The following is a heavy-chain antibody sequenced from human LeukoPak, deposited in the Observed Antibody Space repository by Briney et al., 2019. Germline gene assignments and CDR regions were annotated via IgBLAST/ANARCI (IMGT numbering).Heavy chain of an antibody. D-gene: IGHD3-10*01. CDR2: MYLSGTT. CDR3: ARAPGYYGSGSPYFDS. CDR1: GDSINSLDL. J-gene: IGHJ4*02. V-gene: IGHV4-4*02. Sequence: SGTLSLTCTVSGDSINSLDLWSWVRQPPGKGLEWIGEMYLSGTTHSNPSVKSRVTISIDKSKNQFFLNLSSVTAADTAVYYCARAPGYYGSGSPYFDSWGQGTLVTVSS.